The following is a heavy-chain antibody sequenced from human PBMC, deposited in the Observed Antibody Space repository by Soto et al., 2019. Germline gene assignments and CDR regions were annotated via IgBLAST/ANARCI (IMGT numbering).Heavy chain of an antibody. Sequence: ASVKVSCKASGGTFGSYAITWVRRAPGQGLEWLGGIIPILNSPAYAQKFKARVVITADEITNTAYMELNSLRFDDTAVYYCAREAPYCTSATCPKFYDMDVWGQGTTVTVS. CDR3: AREAPYCTSATCPKFYDMDV. D-gene: IGHD2-2*01. J-gene: IGHJ6*02. CDR2: IIPILNSP. CDR1: GGTFGSYA. V-gene: IGHV1-69*13.